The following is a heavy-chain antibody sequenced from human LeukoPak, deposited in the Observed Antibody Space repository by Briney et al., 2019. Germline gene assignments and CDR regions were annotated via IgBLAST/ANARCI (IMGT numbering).Heavy chain of an antibody. Sequence: PSETLSLTCTVSGGSISSYYWSWIRQPPGKGLEWIGYIYYSGSTNYNPSLKSRVTISVKTSKNQFSLKLRSVTAADTAVYYCARGLPRVRLYSSSWYRFDPWGQGTLVTVSS. CDR3: ARGLPRVRLYSSSWYRFDP. V-gene: IGHV4-59*01. CDR1: GGSISSYY. CDR2: IYYSGST. J-gene: IGHJ5*02. D-gene: IGHD6-13*01.